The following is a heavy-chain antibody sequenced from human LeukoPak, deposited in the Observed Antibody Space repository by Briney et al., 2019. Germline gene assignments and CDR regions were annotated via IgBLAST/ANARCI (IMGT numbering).Heavy chain of an antibody. CDR1: GFTVSSNY. D-gene: IGHD5-18*01. CDR3: ARDLLGGYSYGSLGY. V-gene: IGHV3-53*01. J-gene: IGHJ4*02. CDR2: IYSGGST. Sequence: GSLRLSCAASGFTVSSNYMSWVRQAPGKGLEWVSVIYSGGSTYYADSVKGRFTISRDNSKNTLYLQMNSLRAEDTAVYYCARDLLGGYSYGSLGYWGQGTLVTVSS.